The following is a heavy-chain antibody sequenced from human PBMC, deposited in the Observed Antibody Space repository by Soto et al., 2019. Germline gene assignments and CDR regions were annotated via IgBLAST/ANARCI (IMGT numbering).Heavy chain of an antibody. Sequence: QVQLQQWGAGLLKPSETLSLTCAVYGGSFSGYYWSWIRQPPGKGLEWIGEINHSGSTNYNPSLKGRVTISVDTSKNQFSLKLSSVTAADTAVYYCARGPVYSGFDYWGQGTLVTVSS. CDR2: INHSGST. CDR1: GGSFSGYY. J-gene: IGHJ4*02. CDR3: ARGPVYSGFDY. D-gene: IGHD5-12*01. V-gene: IGHV4-34*01.